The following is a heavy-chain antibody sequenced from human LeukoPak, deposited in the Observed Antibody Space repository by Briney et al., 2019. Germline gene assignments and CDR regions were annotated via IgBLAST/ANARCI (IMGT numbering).Heavy chain of an antibody. J-gene: IGHJ4*02. D-gene: IGHD6-13*01. Sequence: GGSLRLSCAASGFTFDDYAMSWVRQAPGKGLEWVSAISGSGGSTYYADSVKGRFTISRDNSKNTLYLQMNSLRAEDTAVYYCAKETTAIAAAGTEFDYWGQGTLVTVSS. CDR2: ISGSGGST. V-gene: IGHV3-23*01. CDR1: GFTFDDYA. CDR3: AKETTAIAAAGTEFDY.